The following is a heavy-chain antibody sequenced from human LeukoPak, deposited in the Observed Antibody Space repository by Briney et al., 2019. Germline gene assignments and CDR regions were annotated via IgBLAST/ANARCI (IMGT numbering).Heavy chain of an antibody. CDR2: INPSGGST. Sequence: ASVKVSCKASGYTFTSYYMHWVRQAPGQGLEWMGIINPSGGSTSYAQKFQGRVTMTRDMSTSTVYMELSSLRSEDTAVYYCARDGGLGDYYYYYMDVWGKGTTVTVSS. J-gene: IGHJ6*03. CDR1: GYTFTSYY. CDR3: ARDGGLGDYYYYYMDV. V-gene: IGHV1-46*01. D-gene: IGHD3-22*01.